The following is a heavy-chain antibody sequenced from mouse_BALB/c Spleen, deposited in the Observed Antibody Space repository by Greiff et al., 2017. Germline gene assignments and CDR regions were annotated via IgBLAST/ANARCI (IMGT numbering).Heavy chain of an antibody. CDR3: ASEGGRFYYAMDY. Sequence: VQLQESGAELAKPGASVKMSCKASGYTFTSYLMHWVKQRPGQGLEWIGYINPSTGYTEYNQKFKDKATLTADKSSSTAYMQLSSLTSEDSAVYYGASEGGRFYYAMDYWGQGTSVTVSS. V-gene: IGHV1-4*01. CDR1: GYTFTSYL. J-gene: IGHJ4*01. CDR2: INPSTGYT.